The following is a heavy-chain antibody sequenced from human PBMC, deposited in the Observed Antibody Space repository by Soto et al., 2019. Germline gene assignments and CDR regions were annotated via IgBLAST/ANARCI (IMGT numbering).Heavy chain of an antibody. D-gene: IGHD3-16*02. CDR3: ARGPYDMITFGGVIANFDY. J-gene: IGHJ4*02. V-gene: IGHV3-30-3*01. CDR1: GSTFSNAW. CDR2: ISYDGSNK. Sequence: GGSLRLSCAASGSTFSNAWMSWVRQAPGKGLEWVAVISYDGSNKYYADSVKGRFTISRDNSKNTLYLQMNSLRAEDTAVYYCARGPYDMITFGGVIANFDYWGQGTLVTVSS.